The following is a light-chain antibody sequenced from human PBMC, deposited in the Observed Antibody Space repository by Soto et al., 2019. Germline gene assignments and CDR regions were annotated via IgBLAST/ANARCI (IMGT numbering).Light chain of an antibody. CDR3: QQRRNWPLT. J-gene: IGKJ3*01. CDR1: QGNGRY. Sequence: EIVLTQSPDTLYLSPGESATLSCRASQGNGRYLAWFQQKPGQAPRLLIYDASTRATGITARFSGSGSGTDFTLTISSLEPEDFAVYYCQQRRNWPLTFGPGTKVEIK. V-gene: IGKV3-11*01. CDR2: DAS.